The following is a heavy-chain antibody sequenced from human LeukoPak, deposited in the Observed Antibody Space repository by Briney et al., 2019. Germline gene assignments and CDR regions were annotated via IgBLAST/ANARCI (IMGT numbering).Heavy chain of an antibody. D-gene: IGHD6-13*01. J-gene: IGHJ4*02. Sequence: GASVKVSCKASVYTFTGYYMHWVRQAPGQGLEWMGWINPNSGGTNYAQKFQGRVTMTRDTSISTAYMELSRLRSDDTAVYYCARAEYSSSSVDYWGQGTLVTVSS. CDR2: INPNSGGT. CDR3: ARAEYSSSSVDY. CDR1: VYTFTGYY. V-gene: IGHV1-2*02.